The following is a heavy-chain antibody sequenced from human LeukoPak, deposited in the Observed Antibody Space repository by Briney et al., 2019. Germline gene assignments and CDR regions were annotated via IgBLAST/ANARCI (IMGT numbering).Heavy chain of an antibody. CDR2: IYYSGST. D-gene: IGHD6-13*01. Sequence: SETLSLTCAVSGGSISSGGYSWSWIRQPPGKGLEWIGYIYYSGSTYYNPSLKSRVTISVDTSKNQFSLKLSSVTAADTAVYYCASDKTAAGTRGVGFDPWGQGTLVTVSS. V-gene: IGHV4-30-4*07. CDR1: GGSISSGGYS. J-gene: IGHJ5*02. CDR3: ASDKTAAGTRGVGFDP.